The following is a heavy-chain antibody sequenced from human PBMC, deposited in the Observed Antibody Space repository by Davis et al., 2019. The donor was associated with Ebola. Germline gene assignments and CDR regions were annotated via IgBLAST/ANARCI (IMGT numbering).Heavy chain of an antibody. J-gene: IGHJ6*03. CDR3: AKSRVYYYYMDV. Sequence: GESLKISCAASGFTFSSYAMHWVRQAPGKGLEWVAVISYDGSNKYYADSVKGRFTISRDNAKNSLYLQMNSLRAEDTAVYYCAKSRVYYYYMDVWGKGTTVTVSS. D-gene: IGHD2-2*01. CDR2: ISYDGSNK. CDR1: GFTFSSYA. V-gene: IGHV3-30-3*02.